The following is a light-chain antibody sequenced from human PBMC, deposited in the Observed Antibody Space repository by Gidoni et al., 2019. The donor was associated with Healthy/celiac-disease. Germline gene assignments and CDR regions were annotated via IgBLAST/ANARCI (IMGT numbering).Light chain of an antibody. Sequence: QSVLTQPPSASGTPGLRVTIPCSGRSSNIGSHYVYWYQQLPGTAPKLLIYRNNQRPSGVPDRFSGSKSGTSASLAISGLRSEDEADYYGAAWDDSLSGPVVFGGGTKLTVL. CDR1: SSNIGSHY. J-gene: IGLJ2*01. V-gene: IGLV1-47*01. CDR3: AAWDDSLSGPVV. CDR2: RNN.